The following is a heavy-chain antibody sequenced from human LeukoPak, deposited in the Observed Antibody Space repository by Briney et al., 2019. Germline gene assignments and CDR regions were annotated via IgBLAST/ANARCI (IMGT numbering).Heavy chain of an antibody. CDR2: IWHDGSSQ. CDR3: ARWGIIGHDAFDI. J-gene: IGHJ3*02. V-gene: IGHV3-33*01. Sequence: GGSLRPSCAASGFTFSKYGMHWVRQAPGKGLEWVAIIWHDGSSQYYADSIKGRFTISRDNSKNTLYLQMNSLRAEDTAAYYCARWGIIGHDAFDIWGQGTVVTVSS. D-gene: IGHD1-14*01. CDR1: GFTFSKYG.